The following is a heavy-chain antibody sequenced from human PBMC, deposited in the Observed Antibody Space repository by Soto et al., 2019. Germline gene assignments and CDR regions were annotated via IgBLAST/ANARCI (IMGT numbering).Heavy chain of an antibody. Sequence: GGSLRLSCAASGFTFSAFCMSWVRQAPGKGLEWVANVKPDGSDKYYVDSVKGRFTISRDNAKDSLYLQIISLRAEDTAVYYCATETYWSFDYWGQGALVTVSS. CDR3: ATETYWSFDY. CDR1: GFTFSAFC. D-gene: IGHD2-8*02. J-gene: IGHJ4*02. V-gene: IGHV3-7*01. CDR2: VKPDGSDK.